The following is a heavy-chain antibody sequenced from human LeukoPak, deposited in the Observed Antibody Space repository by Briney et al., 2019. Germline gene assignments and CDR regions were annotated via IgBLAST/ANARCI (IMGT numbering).Heavy chain of an antibody. V-gene: IGHV4-34*01. Sequence: SETLSLTCAVYGGSFSGYYWSWIRQPPGKWLEWIGEINHSGSTNYNPSLKSRVTISVDTSKNQFSLKLSSVTAADTAVYYCASLLWFGESVTDYWGQGTLVTVSS. J-gene: IGHJ4*02. CDR2: INHSGST. D-gene: IGHD3-10*01. CDR1: GGSFSGYY. CDR3: ASLLWFGESVTDY.